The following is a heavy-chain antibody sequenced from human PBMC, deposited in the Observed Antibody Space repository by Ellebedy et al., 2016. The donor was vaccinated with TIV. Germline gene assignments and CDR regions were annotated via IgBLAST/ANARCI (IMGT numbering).Heavy chain of an antibody. V-gene: IGHV3-74*01. Sequence: GGSLRLSCSASGFTFSSYAMHWVRQAPGKGLEWVARIDVDGGSIAYADSVKGRFTISRDNAKNTVSLQINSLRGEDTAVYYCVGGRQPTSSGWYWGQGTLVTVSS. D-gene: IGHD6-19*01. CDR2: IDVDGGSI. J-gene: IGHJ4*02. CDR3: VGGRQPTSSGWY. CDR1: GFTFSSYA.